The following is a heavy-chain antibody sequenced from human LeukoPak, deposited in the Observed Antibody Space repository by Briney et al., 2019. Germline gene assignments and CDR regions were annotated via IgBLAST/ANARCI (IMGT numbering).Heavy chain of an antibody. J-gene: IGHJ4*02. V-gene: IGHV3-53*01. D-gene: IGHD3-16*01. CDR3: ARATWGSYLDY. CDR1: GFTVSRNY. Sequence: GGSLRLSCAASGFTVSRNYYMNWVRQAPGKGLEWVSVIYSAGTTYYADSVKGRFTISRDNAKNTLYLQMNSLRAEDTAVYYCARATWGSYLDYWGQGTLVTVSS. CDR2: IYSAGTT.